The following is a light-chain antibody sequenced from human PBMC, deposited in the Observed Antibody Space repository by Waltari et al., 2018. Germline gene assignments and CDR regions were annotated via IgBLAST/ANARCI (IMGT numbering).Light chain of an antibody. Sequence: SALTQPRSVSGSPGQSVTISCTGRNSDIGAYHYVSWYHQHPGRAPKLTIYDVNTRPSGVPRRFSGSKSGNTASLTISGLQAEDETDYYCSSYAGGSLFVFGDGTKVTVL. CDR3: SSYAGGSLFV. CDR1: NSDIGAYHY. CDR2: DVN. J-gene: IGLJ1*01. V-gene: IGLV2-11*01.